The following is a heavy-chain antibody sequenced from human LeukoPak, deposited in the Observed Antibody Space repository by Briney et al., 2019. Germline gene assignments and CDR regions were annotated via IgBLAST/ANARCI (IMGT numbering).Heavy chain of an antibody. Sequence: GGSLRLSCAASGFTFSSYAMHWVRQAPGKGLEWAAVISYVGSDKYYADSVKGRLTISRDNSRNTLYLQMNSLRAEDTAVYYCAKDGDIAAAGYYFDYWGQGTLVTVSS. D-gene: IGHD6-13*01. J-gene: IGHJ4*02. CDR1: GFTFSSYA. CDR3: AKDGDIAAAGYYFDY. CDR2: ISYVGSDK. V-gene: IGHV3-30*18.